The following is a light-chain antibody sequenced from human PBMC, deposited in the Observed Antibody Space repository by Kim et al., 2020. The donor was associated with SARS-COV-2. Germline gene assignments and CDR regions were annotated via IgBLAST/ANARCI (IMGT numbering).Light chain of an antibody. J-gene: IGKJ5*01. V-gene: IGKV1-9*01. CDR2: AAS. CDR3: QQLNSYPIT. CDR1: QGISTS. Sequence: ASVGDRVPITCRASQGISTSLAWYQQKPGNAPKLLIYAASTLQSGVPSRFSGTGSGTEFSLTITTLQPEDFANYYCQQLNSYPITFGQGTRLEIK.